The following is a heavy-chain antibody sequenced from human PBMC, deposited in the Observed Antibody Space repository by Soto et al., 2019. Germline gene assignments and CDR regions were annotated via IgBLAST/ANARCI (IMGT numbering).Heavy chain of an antibody. D-gene: IGHD2-15*01. Sequence: ASVKVSCKASGYTFTSYGISWVRQAPGQGLEWMGWISAYNGNTNYAQKLQGRVTMTTDTSTSTAYMELRSLRSDDTAVYYCARILGYCSAGSCDYWGQGPLVTVSS. V-gene: IGHV1-18*04. J-gene: IGHJ4*02. CDR2: ISAYNGNT. CDR3: ARILGYCSAGSCDY. CDR1: GYTFTSYG.